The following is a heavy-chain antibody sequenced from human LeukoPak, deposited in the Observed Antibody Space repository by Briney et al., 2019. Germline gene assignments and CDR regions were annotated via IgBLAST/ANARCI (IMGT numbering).Heavy chain of an antibody. Sequence: SVKVSCKASGGTFSSYAISWVRQAPGQGLEWMGGIIPIFGTANYAQKFQGRVTITADESTGTAYMELSSLRSEDTAVYYCASTLGEYCSSTSCYTVDYWGQGTLVTVSS. CDR1: GGTFSSYA. V-gene: IGHV1-69*13. CDR3: ASTLGEYCSSTSCYTVDY. D-gene: IGHD2-2*02. CDR2: IIPIFGTA. J-gene: IGHJ4*02.